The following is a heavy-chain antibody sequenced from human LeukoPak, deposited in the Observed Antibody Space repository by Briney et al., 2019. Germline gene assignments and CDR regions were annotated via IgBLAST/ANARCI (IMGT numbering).Heavy chain of an antibody. Sequence: SETLSLTCTVSGGSISSYYWSWIRQPPGKGLEWVGYIYYSGSTNYNPSLKSRVTISVDTSKNQFSLKLSSVTAADTAVYYCARHTYCSSTSCHSKYYYYGMDVWGQGTTVTVSS. J-gene: IGHJ6*02. CDR2: IYYSGST. D-gene: IGHD2-2*01. V-gene: IGHV4-59*08. CDR3: ARHTYCSSTSCHSKYYYYGMDV. CDR1: GGSISSYY.